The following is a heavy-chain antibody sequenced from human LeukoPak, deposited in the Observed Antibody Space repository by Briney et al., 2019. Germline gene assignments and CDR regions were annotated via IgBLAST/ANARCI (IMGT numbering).Heavy chain of an antibody. CDR2: ISSSSSTI. V-gene: IGHV3-48*01. CDR1: GFTFSSYS. J-gene: IGHJ4*02. CDR3: ARESGSSGWLRDYFDY. D-gene: IGHD6-19*01. Sequence: GRSLRLSCAASGFTFSSYSMNWVRQAPGKGLEWVSYISSSSSTIYYADSVKGRFTISRDNSKNTLYLQMNSLRAEDTAVYYCARESGSSGWLRDYFDYWGQGTLVTVSS.